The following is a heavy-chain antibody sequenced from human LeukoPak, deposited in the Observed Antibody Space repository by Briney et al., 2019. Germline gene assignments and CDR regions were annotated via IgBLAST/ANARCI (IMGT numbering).Heavy chain of an antibody. CDR3: ARELRTPYDILGRGNAFDI. D-gene: IGHD3-9*01. J-gene: IGHJ3*02. V-gene: IGHV3-48*04. CDR1: GFTFSSYG. CDR2: ISSSGSTI. Sequence: GGSLRLSCAASGFTFSSYGMHWVRQAPGKGLEWVSYISSSGSTIHYADSVKGRFTISRDNAKKSLYLQMNSLRAEDTAVYYCARELRTPYDILGRGNAFDIWGQGTMVTVSS.